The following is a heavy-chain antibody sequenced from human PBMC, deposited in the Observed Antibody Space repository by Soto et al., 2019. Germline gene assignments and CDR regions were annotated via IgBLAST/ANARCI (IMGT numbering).Heavy chain of an antibody. Sequence: QVQLVQSGAEVKKPGSSVKVSCKASGGTFSSYAISWVRQAPGQGLEWMGGIIPIFGTANYAQKFQGRVTITADESTSTAYMELSSLRSEDTAVYHCARDYTSGYCSGGSCYSEFDYWGQGTLVTVSS. J-gene: IGHJ4*02. CDR1: GGTFSSYA. V-gene: IGHV1-69*01. CDR2: IIPIFGTA. CDR3: ARDYTSGYCSGGSCYSEFDY. D-gene: IGHD2-15*01.